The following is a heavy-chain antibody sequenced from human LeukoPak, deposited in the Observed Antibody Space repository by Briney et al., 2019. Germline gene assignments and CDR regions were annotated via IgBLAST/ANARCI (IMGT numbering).Heavy chain of an antibody. CDR1: GGSFRGYY. Sequence: SETLSLTCAVYGGSFRGYYWSWIRQPPGKGLEWIGEINHSGSTNYNPSLKSRVTISVDTSKNQFSLKLSSVTAADTAVYYCARGVPAGSFDWFDPWGQGTLVTVSS. CDR2: INHSGST. D-gene: IGHD2-2*01. J-gene: IGHJ5*02. V-gene: IGHV4-34*01. CDR3: ARGVPAGSFDWFDP.